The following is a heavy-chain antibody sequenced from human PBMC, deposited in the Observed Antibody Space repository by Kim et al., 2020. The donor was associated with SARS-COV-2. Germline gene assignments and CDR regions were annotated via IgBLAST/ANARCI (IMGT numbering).Heavy chain of an antibody. J-gene: IGHJ5*02. D-gene: IGHD2-2*01. V-gene: IGHV4-34*01. Sequence: SETLSLTCAVYGGSFSGYYWSWIRQPPGKGLEWIGEINHSGSTNYNSSLKSRVTISVDTSKNQFSLKLSSVTAADTAVYYCARGGVVPAAMTRGNWFDPWGQGTLVTVSS. CDR1: GGSFSGYY. CDR2: INHSGST. CDR3: ARGGVVPAAMTRGNWFDP.